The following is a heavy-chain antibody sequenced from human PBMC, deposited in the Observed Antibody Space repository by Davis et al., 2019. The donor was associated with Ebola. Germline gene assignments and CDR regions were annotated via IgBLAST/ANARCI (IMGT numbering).Heavy chain of an antibody. CDR3: VKDREVVVPASTSFDH. CDR1: GFTFSDYY. CDR2: ISSSSSYI. J-gene: IGHJ4*02. D-gene: IGHD2-2*01. Sequence: GESLKISCAASGFTFSDYYMSWIRQAPGKGLEWVSSISSSSSYIYYADSVKGRFTISRDNSKKTLSLQMSSLRAEDTALYYCVKDREVVVPASTSFDHWGQGTLVTVSS. V-gene: IGHV3-11*06.